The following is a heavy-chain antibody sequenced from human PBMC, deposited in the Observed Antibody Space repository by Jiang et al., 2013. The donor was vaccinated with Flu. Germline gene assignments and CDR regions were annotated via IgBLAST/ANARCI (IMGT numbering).Heavy chain of an antibody. CDR1: GFSLTTPGVG. Sequence: KPTQTLTLTCTFSGFSLTTPGVGVGWTRQSPGKALEWVALNYWNDDKRYSTSLKTRLTISKDTSKNQVVLTMTNMDPVDTATYYCARGSNSGWADYWGQGTLVTVSS. CDR3: ARGSNSGWADY. V-gene: IGHV2-5*01. CDR2: NYWNDDK. J-gene: IGHJ4*02. D-gene: IGHD6-19*01.